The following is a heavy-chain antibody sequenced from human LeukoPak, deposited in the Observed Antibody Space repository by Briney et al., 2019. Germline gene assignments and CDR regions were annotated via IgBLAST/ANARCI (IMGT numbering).Heavy chain of an antibody. J-gene: IGHJ4*02. Sequence: SETLSLTCAVSGGSISSSNWWSWVRQPPGKGLEWIGEIYHSGSTNYNPSLKSRVTISVDKSKNQFSLKLSSVTAADTAVYYCARVEAVAGTSAWYFDYWGQGTLVTVSS. D-gene: IGHD6-19*01. CDR2: IYHSGST. CDR3: ARVEAVAGTSAWYFDY. CDR1: GGSISSSNW. V-gene: IGHV4-4*02.